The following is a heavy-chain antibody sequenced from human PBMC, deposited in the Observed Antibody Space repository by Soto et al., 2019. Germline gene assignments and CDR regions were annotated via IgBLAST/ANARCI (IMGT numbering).Heavy chain of an antibody. CDR2: ITSDGRST. V-gene: IGHV3-74*01. CDR1: GFTFSRYW. D-gene: IGHD4-17*01. J-gene: IGHJ4*02. CDR3: ARDGDGDYPVDY. Sequence: EVQLVESGGGLVQPGGSLRLSCAASGFTFSRYWMHWVRQGPGKGLVWVARITSDGRSTGYADSVKGRFTISRDNAKTTLYLQINSLRAEDTAVYYCARDGDGDYPVDYWGQGTLVTVSS.